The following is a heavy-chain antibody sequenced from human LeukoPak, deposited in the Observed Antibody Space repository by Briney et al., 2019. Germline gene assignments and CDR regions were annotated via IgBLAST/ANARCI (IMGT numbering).Heavy chain of an antibody. D-gene: IGHD4-17*01. CDR1: GGTFSSYA. CDR2: IIPIFGTA. J-gene: IGHJ4*02. CDR3: ARGHTVTDDYYFDY. Sequence: SVKVSCKASGGTFSSYAISWVRQAPGQGLEWMGGIIPIFGTANYAQKFQGRVTITTVESTSTAYMELSSLRSEDTAVYYCARGHTVTDDYYFDYWGQGTLVTVSS. V-gene: IGHV1-69*05.